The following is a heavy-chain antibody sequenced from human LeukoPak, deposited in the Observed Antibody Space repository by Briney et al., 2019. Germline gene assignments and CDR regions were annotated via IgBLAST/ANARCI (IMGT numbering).Heavy chain of an antibody. J-gene: IGHJ6*02. CDR2: IWYDGSNK. D-gene: IGHD6-19*01. CDR3: AKDSSGWYLDYYYGMDV. V-gene: IGHV3-33*06. CDR1: GFTFSSYG. Sequence: GGSLRLSCAASGFTFSSYGMHWVRQAPGKGLEWVAVIWYDGSNKYYADSVKGRFTISRDNSKNTLYLQMNSLRAEDTAVYYCAKDSSGWYLDYYYGMDVWGQGTTVTVSS.